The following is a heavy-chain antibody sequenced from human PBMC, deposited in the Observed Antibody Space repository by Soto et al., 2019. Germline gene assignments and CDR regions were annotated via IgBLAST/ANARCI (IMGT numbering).Heavy chain of an antibody. D-gene: IGHD6-19*01. CDR2: IYYSGST. Sequence: PSETLSLTCTVAGGYISSYYWSWIRQPPGKGLEWIGYIYYSGSTNYNPSLKSRVTISVDTSKNQFSLKLSSVTAADTAVYYCARHAVAGVFDYWGQGTLVTVSS. V-gene: IGHV4-59*08. J-gene: IGHJ4*02. CDR3: ARHAVAGVFDY. CDR1: GGYISSYY.